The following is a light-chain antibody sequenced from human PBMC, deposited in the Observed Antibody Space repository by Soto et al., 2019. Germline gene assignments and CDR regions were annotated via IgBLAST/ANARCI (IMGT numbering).Light chain of an antibody. CDR3: SSFASSISVV. V-gene: IGLV2-14*03. J-gene: IGLJ2*01. CDR1: TSDVGGYNY. CDR2: EVS. Sequence: QSALTQPASVSGSPGQSITISCTGTTSDVGGYNYVSWYQQHPGKAPKLLIYEVSYRPSGVSTRFSGSKSGTTASLTISGLLAEDEADYYCSSFASSISVVFGGGTKLTV.